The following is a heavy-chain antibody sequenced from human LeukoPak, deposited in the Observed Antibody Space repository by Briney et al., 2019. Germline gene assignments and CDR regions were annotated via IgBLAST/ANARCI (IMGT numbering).Heavy chain of an antibody. Sequence: EASVKVSCKASGYTFTGYYMHWVRQAPGQGLEWMGWINPNSGGTNYAQKFQGRVTMTRDTSNSTAYMELSRLRSDDTAVYYCAKEETMIRQFDYWGQGTLVTVSS. CDR2: INPNSGGT. V-gene: IGHV1-2*02. CDR1: GYTFTGYY. J-gene: IGHJ4*02. D-gene: IGHD3-22*01. CDR3: AKEETMIRQFDY.